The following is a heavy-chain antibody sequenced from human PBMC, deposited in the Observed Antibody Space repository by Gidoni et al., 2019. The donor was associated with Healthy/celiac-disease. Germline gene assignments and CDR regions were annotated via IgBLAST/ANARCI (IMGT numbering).Heavy chain of an antibody. Sequence: QVQLVESGGGVVQPGRSLRLSCAPSGFTFSSYAMHWVRQAPGKGLEWVAVISYDGSNKYYADSVKGRFTISRDNSKNTLYLQMNSLRAEDTAVYYCARARTYSSSSSYYGMDVWGQGTTVTVSS. D-gene: IGHD6-6*01. CDR3: ARARTYSSSSSYYGMDV. CDR2: ISYDGSNK. J-gene: IGHJ6*02. CDR1: GFTFSSYA. V-gene: IGHV3-30-3*01.